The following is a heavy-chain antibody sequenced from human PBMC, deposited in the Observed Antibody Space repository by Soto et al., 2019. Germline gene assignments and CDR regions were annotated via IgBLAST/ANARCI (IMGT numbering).Heavy chain of an antibody. CDR2: ISYDGSNK. CDR3: ARETEWEYPDY. V-gene: IGHV3-30-3*01. Sequence: QAQLVESGGGVVQPGRSLRLSCAASGFTFSSYAMHWVRQAPGKGLEWVAVISYDGSNKYYADSVKGRFTISRDNSKNTLYLQMNSLRAEDTAVYSCARETEWEYPDYWGQGTLVTVSS. D-gene: IGHD1-26*01. CDR1: GFTFSSYA. J-gene: IGHJ4*02.